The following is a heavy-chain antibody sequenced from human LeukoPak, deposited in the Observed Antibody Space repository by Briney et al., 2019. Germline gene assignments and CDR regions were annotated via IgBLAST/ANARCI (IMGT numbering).Heavy chain of an antibody. CDR3: ARGVSQGPPLTQDAFDI. J-gene: IGHJ3*02. Sequence: SRTLSLTRTVSGGSISRGGYYWSWIRQHPGKGLEWIGYIYYSGSTYYNPPLKSRVTISVDTSKNQFSLKLSSVTAADTAVYYCARGVSQGPPLTQDAFDIWGQGTMVTVSS. CDR1: GGSISRGGYY. CDR2: IYYSGST. D-gene: IGHD2-8*01. V-gene: IGHV4-31*03.